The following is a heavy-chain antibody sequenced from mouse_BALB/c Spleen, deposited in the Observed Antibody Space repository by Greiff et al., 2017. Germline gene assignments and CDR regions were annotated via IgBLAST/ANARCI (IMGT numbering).Heavy chain of an antibody. CDR3: ARSAYYYGSSYYFDY. Sequence: EVKLEESGGGLVQPGGSRKLSCAASGFTFSSFGMHWVRQAPEKGLEWVAYISSGSSTIYYADTVKGRFTISRDNPKNTLFLQMTSLRSEDTAMYYCARSAYYYGSSYYFDYWGQGTTLTVSS. J-gene: IGHJ2*01. CDR2: ISSGSSTI. D-gene: IGHD1-1*01. CDR1: GFTFSSFG. V-gene: IGHV5-17*02.